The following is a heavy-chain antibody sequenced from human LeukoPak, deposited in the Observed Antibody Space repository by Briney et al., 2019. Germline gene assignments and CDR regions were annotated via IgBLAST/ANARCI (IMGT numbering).Heavy chain of an antibody. V-gene: IGHV4-38-2*02. D-gene: IGHD5-12*01. CDR1: GYSISSGYY. CDR2: IYHSGST. J-gene: IGHJ4*02. Sequence: PSQTLSLTCTVSGYSISSGYYWGWIRQPPGKGLEWIGSIYHSGSTYYNPSFKSRVTISVDTSKNQFSLKLSSVTAADTAVYYCASPYDYWGQGTLVTVSS. CDR3: ASPYDY.